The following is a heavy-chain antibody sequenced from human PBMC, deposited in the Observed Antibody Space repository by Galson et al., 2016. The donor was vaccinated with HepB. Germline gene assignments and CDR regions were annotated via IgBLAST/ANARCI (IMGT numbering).Heavy chain of an antibody. CDR1: GYALSELS. V-gene: IGHV1-24*01. J-gene: IGHJ4*02. Sequence: SVKVSCKVSGYALSELSMHWVRQAPGKGLGWMGGLDPEHGKIIYAEKFQGRLTLTEDTSTDTAYMELSDLISDDTAMYSCARVDSGITLDDWGQGTLVAVSS. CDR3: ARVDSGITLDD. D-gene: IGHD1-26*01. CDR2: LDPEHGKI.